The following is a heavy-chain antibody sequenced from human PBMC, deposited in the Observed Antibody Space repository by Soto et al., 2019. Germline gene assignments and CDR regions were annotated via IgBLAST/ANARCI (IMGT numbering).Heavy chain of an antibody. J-gene: IGHJ4*02. CDR3: AKDKVRGITIFGVADY. Sequence: EVQLVESGGGLVQPGRSLRLSCAASGFTFDDYAMHWVRQAPGKGLEWVSGISWNSGSIGYADSVKGRFTISRDNAKNSLYLQMNSLRAEDTALYYCAKDKVRGITIFGVADYWGQGTLVTVSS. CDR1: GFTFDDYA. CDR2: ISWNSGSI. V-gene: IGHV3-9*01. D-gene: IGHD3-3*01.